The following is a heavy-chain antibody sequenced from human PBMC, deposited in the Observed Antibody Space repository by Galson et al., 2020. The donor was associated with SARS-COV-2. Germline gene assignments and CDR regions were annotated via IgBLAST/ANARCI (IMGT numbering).Heavy chain of an antibody. CDR3: ARGLGNTYDYYGLDV. Sequence: SETLSLTCTVSGVSVSSVRSSWRGLRQPPGTGPELFCSIYYSWCPNYNSSFLSRVTTSIDTSKNQLSLKLNYVTAADTAVYYCARGLGNTYDYYGLDVWGPGTTVTVPS. J-gene: IGHJ6*02. V-gene: IGHV4-61*01. D-gene: IGHD7-27*01. CDR2: IYYSWCP. CDR1: GVSVSSVRSS.